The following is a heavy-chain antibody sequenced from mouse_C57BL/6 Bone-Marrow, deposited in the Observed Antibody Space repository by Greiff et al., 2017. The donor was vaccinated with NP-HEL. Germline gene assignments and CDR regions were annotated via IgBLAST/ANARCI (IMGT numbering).Heavy chain of an antibody. CDR1: GYTFTSYG. V-gene: IGHV1-81*01. D-gene: IGHD4-1*01. CDR2: IYPRSGNT. CDR3: AREGVYWDYFDD. J-gene: IGHJ2*01. Sequence: VQLQQSGAELARPGASVKLSCKASGYTFTSYGISWVKQRTGQGLEWIGEIYPRSGNTYYNEKFKGKATLTADKSSSTAYMELRSLTSEDSAVYFCAREGVYWDYFDDWGQGTTLTVSA.